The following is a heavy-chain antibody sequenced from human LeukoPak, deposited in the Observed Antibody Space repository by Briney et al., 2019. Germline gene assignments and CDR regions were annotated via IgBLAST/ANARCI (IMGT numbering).Heavy chain of an antibody. CDR3: ANTMSGYYDSSYGMDV. J-gene: IGHJ6*02. Sequence: GGSLRLSCAASGFTFSSYGMHWVRQAPGKGLEWVAVISYDGSNKYYADSVKGRFTISRDNSKNTLYLQMNSLRTEDTAVYYCANTMSGYYDSSYGMDVWGQGTTVTVSS. CDR2: ISYDGSNK. CDR1: GFTFSSYG. V-gene: IGHV3-30*18. D-gene: IGHD3-22*01.